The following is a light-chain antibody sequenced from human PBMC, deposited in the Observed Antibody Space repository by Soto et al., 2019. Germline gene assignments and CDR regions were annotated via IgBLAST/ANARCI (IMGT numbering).Light chain of an antibody. Sequence: DIQMTQSPSTLSASVGDRVTITCRASQSISSWLAWYQQKPGKAPKLLIYKASSLESGVPSRFSGRGSWKEFTLTISSLQPDDFATYYCQQYNSYWTFGQGTKVDIK. J-gene: IGKJ1*01. CDR1: QSISSW. CDR2: KAS. CDR3: QQYNSYWT. V-gene: IGKV1-5*03.